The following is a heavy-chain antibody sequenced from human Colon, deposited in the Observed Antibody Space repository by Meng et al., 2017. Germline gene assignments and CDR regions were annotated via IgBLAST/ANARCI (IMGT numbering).Heavy chain of an antibody. CDR1: GHSVSSYRAL. CDR2: TYYRSEWQN. D-gene: IGHD3-10*01. V-gene: IGHV6-1*01. CDR3: TTWYGEY. J-gene: IGHJ4*02. Sequence: QVPVQQSGPVLLKPSHTLSHPCAIPGHSVSSYRALWHWVRQSPARGLEWLGQTYYRSEWQNHYGVSVKSRITINADTSRNHFSLHLNSVTPEDTAVYYCTTWYGEYWGQGTLVTVSS.